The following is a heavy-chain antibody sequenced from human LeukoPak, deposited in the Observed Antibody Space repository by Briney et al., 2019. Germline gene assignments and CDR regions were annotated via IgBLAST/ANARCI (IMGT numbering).Heavy chain of an antibody. D-gene: IGHD1-7*01. CDR3: FRYNWNYTNY. J-gene: IGHJ4*02. V-gene: IGHV3-74*01. CDR2: INPGGTNT. CDR1: GFTFSNYW. Sequence: GGSLRLSCAAAGFTFSNYWMHWVRQAPGKGLVWVSRINPGGTNTAYADSVKGRFTISRYNAKNTLYMQMNGLRADDTPVYYLFRYNWNYTNYWGQGTQVTVSS.